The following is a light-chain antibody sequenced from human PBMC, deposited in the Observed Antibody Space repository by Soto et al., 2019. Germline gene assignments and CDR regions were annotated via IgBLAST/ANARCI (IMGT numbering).Light chain of an antibody. Sequence: QSVLTQPASVSGSPGQSIIISGTGTSSDIGTYNLVSWYQQHPAEAPKLIIYEGSKRPSGVSYRFSGSKSGNSASLTISGLQAEDEADYYCCSFAGSGTWVFGGGTKLTVL. CDR1: SSDIGTYNL. CDR2: EGS. V-gene: IGLV2-23*01. J-gene: IGLJ2*01. CDR3: CSFAGSGTWV.